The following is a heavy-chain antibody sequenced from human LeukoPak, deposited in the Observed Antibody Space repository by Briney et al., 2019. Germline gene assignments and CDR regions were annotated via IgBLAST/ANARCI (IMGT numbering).Heavy chain of an antibody. J-gene: IGHJ3*02. D-gene: IGHD3-22*01. V-gene: IGHV4-34*01. Sequence: SETLSLTCAVYGGSFSGYYWSWIRQPPGKGLEWIGEINHSGSTNYNPSLKSRVTISVDTSKDQFSLKLSSVTAADTAVYYCASNPDYYDSSGYYGDSPRTDAFDIWGQGTMVTVSS. CDR2: INHSGST. CDR3: ASNPDYYDSSGYYGDSPRTDAFDI. CDR1: GGSFSGYY.